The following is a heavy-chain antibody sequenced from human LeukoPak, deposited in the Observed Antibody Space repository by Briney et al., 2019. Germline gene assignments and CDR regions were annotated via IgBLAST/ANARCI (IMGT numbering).Heavy chain of an antibody. Sequence: PSGTLSLTCAVSGGSISSSNWWSWVRQPPGKGLEWIGEIYHSGSTNYNPSLKSRVTISVDTSKNQFSLKLSSVTAADTAVYYCAGRGYSYGYYYYYGMDVWGQGTTVTVSS. J-gene: IGHJ6*02. CDR2: IYHSGST. CDR1: GGSISSSNW. D-gene: IGHD5-18*01. V-gene: IGHV4-4*02. CDR3: AGRGYSYGYYYYYGMDV.